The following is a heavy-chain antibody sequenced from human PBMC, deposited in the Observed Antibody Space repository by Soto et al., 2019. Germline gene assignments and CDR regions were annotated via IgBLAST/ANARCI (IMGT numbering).Heavy chain of an antibody. CDR2: IIPIFGTA. J-gene: IGHJ1*01. CDR1: GGTFSSYA. Sequence: GASVKVSCKASGGTFSSYAISWVRQAPGQGLEWMGGIIPIFGTANYAQKFQGRVTITADESTSTAYMELSSLRSEDTAVYYCARTPHTYYYDSSGYYYVGPGYFQHWGQGTLVTVSS. CDR3: ARTPHTYYYDSSGYYYVGPGYFQH. V-gene: IGHV1-69*13. D-gene: IGHD3-22*01.